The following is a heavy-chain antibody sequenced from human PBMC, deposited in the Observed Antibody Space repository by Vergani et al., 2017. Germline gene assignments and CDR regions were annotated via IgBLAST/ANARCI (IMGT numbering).Heavy chain of an antibody. CDR2: SHYSENT. Sequence: QVQLQESGPGLVKSSETLSLTCRGSFDSLRNLYCNWIRQPPGKGLGWIGSSHYSENTNYNPYLKTRVTISVDTSMNQSSLTLTSVTAADTAVYFCSRQRPGSGWSPGDFDDWGQGILLTVSS. CDR1: FDSLRNLY. J-gene: IGHJ4*02. V-gene: IGHV4-59*11. CDR3: SRQRPGSGWSPGDFDD. D-gene: IGHD6-19*01.